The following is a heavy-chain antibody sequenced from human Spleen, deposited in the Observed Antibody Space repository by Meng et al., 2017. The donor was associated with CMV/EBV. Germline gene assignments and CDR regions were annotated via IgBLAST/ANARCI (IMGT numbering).Heavy chain of an antibody. V-gene: IGHV1-2*02. D-gene: IGHD2-15*01. CDR1: GYTFTGDY. J-gene: IGHJ4*02. Sequence: KAAGYTFTGDYRHWVRQAPGQGLEWMGWINPNSGGTNYAQKFQGRVTMTRDTSISTAYMELSRLRSDDTAVYYCAREACSGGSCYFDYWGQGTLVTVPQ. CDR3: AREACSGGSCYFDY. CDR2: INPNSGGT.